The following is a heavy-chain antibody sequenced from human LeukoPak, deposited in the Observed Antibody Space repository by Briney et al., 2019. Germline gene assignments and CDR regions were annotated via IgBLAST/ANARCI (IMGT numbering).Heavy chain of an antibody. V-gene: IGHV3-7*01. CDR1: GYSFKDYW. CDR3: AKTGERDY. D-gene: IGHD7-27*01. J-gene: IGHJ4*02. Sequence: GESLKISCKGSGYSFKDYWIGWVRQAPGKGPEWLANIKEDGTQKYYVDSVRGRFTISRDNAENSLYLQMNSLRDEDTAVYYCAKTGERDYWGRGTLVTVSS. CDR2: IKEDGTQK.